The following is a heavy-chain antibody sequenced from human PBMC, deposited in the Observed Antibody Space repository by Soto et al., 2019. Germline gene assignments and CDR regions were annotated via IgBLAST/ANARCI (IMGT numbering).Heavy chain of an antibody. Sequence: GGSLRLSCAASGFTFSGYAMSWVRQAPGKGLEWVSAISGSGGSTYYADSVKGRFTISRDNSKSTLYLQMNSLRAEDTAVYYCATGEIVVVVAAPRFDPWGQGTPVTVYS. CDR3: ATGEIVVVVAAPRFDP. J-gene: IGHJ5*02. CDR1: GFTFSGYA. CDR2: ISGSGGST. V-gene: IGHV3-23*01. D-gene: IGHD2-15*01.